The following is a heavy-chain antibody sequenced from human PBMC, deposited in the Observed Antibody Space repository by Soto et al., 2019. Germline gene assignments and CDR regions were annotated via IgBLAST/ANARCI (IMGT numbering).Heavy chain of an antibody. CDR2: IYHSGST. D-gene: IGHD6-13*01. J-gene: IGHJ5*02. V-gene: IGHV4-4*02. CDR1: GGSISSSNW. CDR3: ARDAPTIAAAGRGLYNWFDP. Sequence: KASETLSLTCAVSGGSISSSNWWSWVRQPPGKGLEWIGEIYHSGSTNYNPSLKSRVTISVDKSKNQFSLKLSSVTAADTAVYYCARDAPTIAAAGRGLYNWFDPWGQGTLVTVSS.